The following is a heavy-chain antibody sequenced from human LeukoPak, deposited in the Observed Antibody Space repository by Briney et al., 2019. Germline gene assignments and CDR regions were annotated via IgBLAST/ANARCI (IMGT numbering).Heavy chain of an antibody. D-gene: IGHD1-26*01. J-gene: IGHJ4*02. CDR3: ARDDEWELPFDY. CDR2: LSHSGTT. CDR1: GYSISSGYY. Sequence: SETLSLTCAVSGYSISSGYYWGWIRQPPGKGLEWIGSLSHSGTTYYIPSLESRVIISGDTSKNHFSLKLNSVTAADTAVYYCARDDEWELPFDYWGQGTLVTVSS. V-gene: IGHV4-38-2*02.